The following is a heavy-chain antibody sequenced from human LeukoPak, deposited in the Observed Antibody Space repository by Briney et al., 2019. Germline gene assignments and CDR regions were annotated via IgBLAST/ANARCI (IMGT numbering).Heavy chain of an antibody. V-gene: IGHV6-1*01. CDR1: GDSVSSNSAA. CDR2: TYYGPKWYN. Sequence: SQTPSLTCAISGDSVSSNSAAWNWIRQSPSRSLEWLGRTYYGPKWYNDYAVSVKSRITINPDTSKNQFSLQLNSVTPEDTAVYYCARGENYYGSGSYYIYWGQGTLVTVSS. CDR3: ARGENYYGSGSYYIY. D-gene: IGHD3-10*01. J-gene: IGHJ4*02.